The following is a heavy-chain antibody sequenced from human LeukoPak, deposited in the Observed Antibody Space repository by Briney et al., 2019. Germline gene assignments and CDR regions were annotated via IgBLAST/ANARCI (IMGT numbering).Heavy chain of an antibody. CDR2: ISSSSSYI. CDR1: GFTFSSYS. CDR3: AREGCSSTSCPGAFDI. V-gene: IGHV3-21*01. J-gene: IGHJ3*02. Sequence: PGGSLRLSCAASGFTFSSYSMNWVRQAPGKGLEWVSSISSSSSYIYYADSVKGRFTISRDNAKNSLYLQMNSLRAEDTAVYYCAREGCSSTSCPGAFDIWGQGTMVTVSS. D-gene: IGHD2-2*01.